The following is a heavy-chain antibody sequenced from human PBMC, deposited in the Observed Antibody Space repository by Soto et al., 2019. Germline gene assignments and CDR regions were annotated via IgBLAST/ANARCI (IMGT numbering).Heavy chain of an antibody. Sequence: ASVKVSCKASGYTFTSYGFSWVRQAPGQGLEWMGWISAYNGNTNYAQKLQGRVTMTTDTSTSTAYMELRSLRSDDTAVYYCARELYCSGGSCYSNAFDIWGQGTMVTVSS. D-gene: IGHD2-15*01. CDR2: ISAYNGNT. CDR3: ARELYCSGGSCYSNAFDI. CDR1: GYTFTSYG. J-gene: IGHJ3*02. V-gene: IGHV1-18*01.